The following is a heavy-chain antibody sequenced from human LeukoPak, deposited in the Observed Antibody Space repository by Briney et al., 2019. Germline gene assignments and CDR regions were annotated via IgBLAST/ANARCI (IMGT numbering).Heavy chain of an antibody. CDR3: ARARTWLDCLDP. D-gene: IGHD6-19*01. Sequence: ASVKVSCKASGYTFTSYYMHWVRQAPGQGLEWMGIINPSGGSTSYAQKFQGRVTMTRDTSISTAYMELSRLRSDDTAVYYCARARTWLDCLDPWGQGTLVTVSS. CDR1: GYTFTSYY. V-gene: IGHV1-46*01. CDR2: INPSGGST. J-gene: IGHJ5*02.